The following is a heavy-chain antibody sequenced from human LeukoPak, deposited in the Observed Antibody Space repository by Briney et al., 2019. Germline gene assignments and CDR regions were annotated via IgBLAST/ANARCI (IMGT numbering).Heavy chain of an antibody. J-gene: IGHJ4*02. Sequence: QPGGSLRLSCTASGFTFGDYAMSWVRQAPGKGLEWVGFIRSKAYGETTEYAASVKGRSTISRDDSKSIAYLQMNSLKTEDTAVYYCTRVPSGWYNYFDYWGQGTLVTVSS. D-gene: IGHD6-19*01. V-gene: IGHV3-49*04. CDR1: GFTFGDYA. CDR2: IRSKAYGETT. CDR3: TRVPSGWYNYFDY.